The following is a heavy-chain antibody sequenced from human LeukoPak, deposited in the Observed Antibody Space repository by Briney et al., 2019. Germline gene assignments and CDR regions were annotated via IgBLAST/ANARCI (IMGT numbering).Heavy chain of an antibody. CDR1: GSPFTNYW. V-gene: IGHV5-51*01. CDR2: IFPGDSDI. CDR3: ARRAHHDAFDI. J-gene: IGHJ3*02. Sequence: GGSLQISCQASGSPFTNYWIAGVRQLTGKGLEWMGVIFPGDSDITYSPSFQGQVTVSADKSISTAYLQRSSLRASDTAIYYCARRAHHDAFDIWGQGTMVTVSA.